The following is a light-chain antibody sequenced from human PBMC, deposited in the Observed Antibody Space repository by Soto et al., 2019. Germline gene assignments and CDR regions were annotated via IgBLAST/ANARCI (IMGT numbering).Light chain of an antibody. V-gene: IGLV2-14*03. J-gene: IGLJ1*01. CDR1: SSDVGGNKY. CDR3: RASTGTTYV. CDR2: DVS. Sequence: QSVLTQPASVSGSPGQSITISCTGTSSDVGGNKYVSWYQHYPGKAPKLMICDVSNRPSGVSNRFSGSKSGNTASLTISGLQAEDEADYYCRASTGTTYVFGTGTKVTVL.